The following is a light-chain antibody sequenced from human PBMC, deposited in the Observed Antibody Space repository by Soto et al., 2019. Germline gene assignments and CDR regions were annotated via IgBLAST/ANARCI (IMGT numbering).Light chain of an antibody. Sequence: QSVLTQPASVSGSPGQSITISCTGTSSDVGNYNYVSWYQQYPGRVPKLLIYMVSNRPSGVSNRFSGSKSGNTASLTISGLQAEDEADYYCSSYTSSSFLPFGTGTKVTVL. CDR2: MVS. V-gene: IGLV2-14*01. CDR3: SSYTSSSFLP. CDR1: SSDVGNYNY. J-gene: IGLJ1*01.